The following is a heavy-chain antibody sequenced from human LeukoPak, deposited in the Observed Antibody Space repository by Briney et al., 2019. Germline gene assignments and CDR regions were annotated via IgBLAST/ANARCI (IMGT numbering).Heavy chain of an antibody. CDR2: ISGSGGST. V-gene: IGHV3-23*01. CDR1: GFTFSSYA. CDR3: AKDDRTYYDFWSGYSDFDY. J-gene: IGHJ4*02. Sequence: GGSLRLSCAASGFTFSSYAMSWVRQAPGKGLEWVSAISGSGGSTYYADSVKGRFTISRDNSKNTLYLQMNSLRAEDTAVYYCAKDDRTYYDFWSGYSDFDYWGQGTLVTVSS. D-gene: IGHD3-3*01.